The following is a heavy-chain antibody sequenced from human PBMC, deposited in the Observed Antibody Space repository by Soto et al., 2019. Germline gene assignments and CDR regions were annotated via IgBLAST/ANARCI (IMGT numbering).Heavy chain of an antibody. CDR3: AREGGGGGAARRGDLDY. Sequence: SETLSLTCTVSGGSISSYYWSWIRQPAGKGLEWIGRIYTSGSTNYNPSLKSRVTMSVDTSKNQFSLKLSSVTAADTAVYYCAREGGGGGAARRGDLDYWGQGTLVTVSS. CDR2: IYTSGST. D-gene: IGHD6-6*01. CDR1: GGSISSYY. V-gene: IGHV4-4*07. J-gene: IGHJ4*02.